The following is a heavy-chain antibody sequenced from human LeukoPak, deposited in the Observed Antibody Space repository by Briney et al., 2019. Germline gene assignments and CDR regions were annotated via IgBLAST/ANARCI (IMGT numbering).Heavy chain of an antibody. J-gene: IGHJ3*02. Sequence: GGSPRLSCAASRFSFGAFPMGWVRQSSGKGLEWVSSISAGADLTFYADSVRGRFSISRENSKNTLYLQMNSLRAEDTAVYYCAKSLLTTATGSGRAFDIWGQGTMVTVSS. V-gene: IGHV3-23*01. CDR2: ISAGADLT. CDR1: RFSFGAFP. D-gene: IGHD1-14*01. CDR3: AKSLLTTATGSGRAFDI.